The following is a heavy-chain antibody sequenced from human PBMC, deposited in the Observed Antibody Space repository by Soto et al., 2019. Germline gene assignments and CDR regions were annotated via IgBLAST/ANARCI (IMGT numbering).Heavy chain of an antibody. J-gene: IGHJ5*02. Sequence: PGESLKISCKGSGYSFTNYWIGWVRQMPVKGLEWLGIIYPGDSDTRYSPSFQGQVTTSADKSISTAYLQWSSLKASDTAMYYCARALIGIVGAPGFDPWGKGTLVIVSS. V-gene: IGHV5-51*01. CDR2: IYPGDSDT. CDR3: ARALIGIVGAPGFDP. CDR1: GYSFTNYW. D-gene: IGHD1-26*01.